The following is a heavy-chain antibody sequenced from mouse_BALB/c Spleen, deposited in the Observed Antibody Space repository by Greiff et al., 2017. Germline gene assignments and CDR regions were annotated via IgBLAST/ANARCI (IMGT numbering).Heavy chain of an antibody. J-gene: IGHJ3*01. CDR2: IRNKANGYTT. V-gene: IGHV7-3*02. CDR3: ARDPGSSSFAY. D-gene: IGHD1-1*01. CDR1: GFTFTDYY. Sequence: EVKVVESGGGLVQPGGSLRLSCATSGFTFTDYYMSWVRQPPGKALEWLGFIRNKANGYTTEYSASVKGRFTISRDNSQSILYLQMDTLRAEDSATCYCARDPGSSSFAYWGQGTLVTVSA.